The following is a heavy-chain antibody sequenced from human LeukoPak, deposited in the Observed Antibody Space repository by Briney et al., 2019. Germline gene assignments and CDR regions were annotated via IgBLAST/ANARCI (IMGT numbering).Heavy chain of an antibody. Sequence: PGGSLRLSCVASGFTFRDFGMRWVRQAPGMGLESVALISYDGSDKYYIDSVQGRFTISRDNSKNTLYLQMNSLRAEDTAVYYCVKGYYDSINWGQGTLVTVSS. J-gene: IGHJ4*02. CDR1: GFTFRDFG. CDR3: VKGYYDSIN. V-gene: IGHV3-30*18. CDR2: ISYDGSDK. D-gene: IGHD3-22*01.